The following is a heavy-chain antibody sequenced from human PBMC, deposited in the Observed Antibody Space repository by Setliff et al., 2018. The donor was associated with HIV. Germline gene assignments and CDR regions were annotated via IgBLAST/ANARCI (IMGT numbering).Heavy chain of an antibody. CDR2: ISSSSTYI. CDR1: GFTFSSYS. Sequence: PGGSLRLSCAASGFTFSSYSMNWVRQAPGKGLEWVSSISSSSTYIYYADSVKGRFTISRDNAKNSLYLQMNSLRVEDTAVYYCASGQVVVPNDAFDIWGQGTMVTV. J-gene: IGHJ3*02. V-gene: IGHV3-21*01. D-gene: IGHD2-15*01. CDR3: ASGQVVVPNDAFDI.